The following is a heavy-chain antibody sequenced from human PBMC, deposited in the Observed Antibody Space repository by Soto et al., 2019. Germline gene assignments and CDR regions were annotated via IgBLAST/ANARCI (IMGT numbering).Heavy chain of an antibody. Sequence: GGSLRLACAASVFTFSSYAMIWVRQAPGKGLEWVSAISGSGGSTYYADSVKGRFTISRDNSKNTLYLQMNSLRAEDTAVYYCAKEMWSVRGAPASGDYWGQGTLVTVSS. D-gene: IGHD3-10*01. CDR2: ISGSGGST. CDR3: AKEMWSVRGAPASGDY. V-gene: IGHV3-23*01. J-gene: IGHJ4*02. CDR1: VFTFSSYA.